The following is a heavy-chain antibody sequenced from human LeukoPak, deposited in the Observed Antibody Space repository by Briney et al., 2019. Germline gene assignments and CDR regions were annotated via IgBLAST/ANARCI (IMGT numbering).Heavy chain of an antibody. V-gene: IGHV3-23*01. Sequence: GGSLRLSCAASGFTFSSYAMSWVRQAPGKGLEWVSAISGSGGSTYYADSVKGQFTISRDNSKNTLYLQMNSLRAEDTAVYYCAKSSGSYIFYFDYWGQGTLVTVSS. CDR3: AKSSGSYIFYFDY. J-gene: IGHJ4*02. CDR1: GFTFSSYA. D-gene: IGHD1-26*01. CDR2: ISGSGGST.